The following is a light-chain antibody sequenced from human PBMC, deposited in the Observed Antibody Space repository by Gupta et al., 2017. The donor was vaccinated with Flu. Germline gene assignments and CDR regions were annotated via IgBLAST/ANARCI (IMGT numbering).Light chain of an antibody. CDR2: NND. CDR3: ATWDDSLKEV. V-gene: IGLV1-44*01. J-gene: IGLJ2*01. Sequence: QRVTISCSGSSSNIGSNTVNWYQQLPGTAPKLLIYNNDRRPSGVPDRFSGSKSGTSASLAISGLQSEDEADYYCATWDDSLKEVFGGGTKLTVL. CDR1: SSNIGSNT.